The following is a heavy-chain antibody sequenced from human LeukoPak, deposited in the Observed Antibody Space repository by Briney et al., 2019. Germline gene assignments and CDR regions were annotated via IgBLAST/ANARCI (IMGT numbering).Heavy chain of an antibody. V-gene: IGHV3-74*01. CDR2: INSDGSST. J-gene: IGHJ4*02. CDR1: GFTFSSYG. CDR3: ARGVRGYSGYDYFDY. D-gene: IGHD5-12*01. Sequence: GGSLRLSCAASGFTFSSYGMHWVRQAPGKGLVWVSRINSDGSSTSYADSVKGRFTISRDNAKNTLYLQMNSLRAEDTAVYYCARGVRGYSGYDYFDYWGQGTLVTVSS.